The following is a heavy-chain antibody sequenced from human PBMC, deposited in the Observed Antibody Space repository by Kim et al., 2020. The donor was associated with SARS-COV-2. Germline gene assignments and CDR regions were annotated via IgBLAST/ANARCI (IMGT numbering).Heavy chain of an antibody. D-gene: IGHD1-26*01. J-gene: IGHJ4*02. CDR1: GYTFTSYY. V-gene: IGHV1-46*01. Sequence: ASVKVSCKASGYTFTSYYMHSVRQAPGQGLEWMGIINPSGGSTSYAQKFQGRVTMTRDTSTSTVYMELSSLRSEDTAVYYFATAVGATPPGGYWGQGTLVPVSS. CDR2: INPSGGST. CDR3: ATAVGATPPGGY.